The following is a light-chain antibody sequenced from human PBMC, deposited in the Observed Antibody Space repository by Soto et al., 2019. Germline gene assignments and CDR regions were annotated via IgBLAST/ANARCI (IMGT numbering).Light chain of an antibody. CDR3: QQYGGSPET. CDR2: GVS. V-gene: IGKV3-20*01. Sequence: EIVLTQSPGTLSLSPGERATLSCRASQSISNTFIAWYQQKPGQAPRLLIHGVSNRATGIPDRFSGSGSGTDFNLIISRLEPEDFAVYYCQQYGGSPETFGQGTKVEIK. J-gene: IGKJ1*01. CDR1: QSISNTF.